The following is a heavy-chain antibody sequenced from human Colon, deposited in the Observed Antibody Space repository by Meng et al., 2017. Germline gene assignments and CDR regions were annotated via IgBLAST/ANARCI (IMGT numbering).Heavy chain of an antibody. V-gene: IGHV3-23*01. CDR1: GFTFSSYA. CDR3: AKTGCRSSGYYCFGG. CDR2: IKSGGDKT. J-gene: IGHJ4*02. Sequence: GGSLRLSCAASGFTFSSYAMSWVRQSPGKGLEWVSSIKSGGDKTYFADSVKGRFTISRDNSKNTVFLQMNSLRAEDTAIYYCAKTGCRSSGYYCFGGWGQGTRVTVSS. D-gene: IGHD3-22*01.